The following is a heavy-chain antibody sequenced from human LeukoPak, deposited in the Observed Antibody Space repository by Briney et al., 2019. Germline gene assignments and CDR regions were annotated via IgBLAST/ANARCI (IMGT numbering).Heavy chain of an antibody. J-gene: IGHJ4*02. CDR2: ISGSGGST. V-gene: IGHV3-23*01. CDR1: GFTFSIYA. CDR3: ANNGRLAGQAAAFDY. Sequence: GGSLRLSCAASGFTFSIYAMSWVRQAPGKGLEWVSAISGSGGSTYYADSVKGRFTISRDNSKNTLYLQMNSLRAEDTAVYYCANNGRLAGQAAAFDYWGQGTLVTVSS. D-gene: IGHD6-13*01.